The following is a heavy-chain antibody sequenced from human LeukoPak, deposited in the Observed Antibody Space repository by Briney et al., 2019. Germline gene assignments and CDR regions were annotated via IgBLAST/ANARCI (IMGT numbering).Heavy chain of an antibody. Sequence: PSETLSLTCAVYGGSFSGYYWSWIRQPPGKGLEWIGEINHSGSTNYNPSHKSRLTISVDTSKNQFSLKLGSVTAADTAVYYCARDRRTAHDTWGQGTLVTVSS. D-gene: IGHD6-25*01. J-gene: IGHJ5*02. CDR2: INHSGST. V-gene: IGHV4-34*01. CDR3: ARDRRTAHDT. CDR1: GGSFSGYY.